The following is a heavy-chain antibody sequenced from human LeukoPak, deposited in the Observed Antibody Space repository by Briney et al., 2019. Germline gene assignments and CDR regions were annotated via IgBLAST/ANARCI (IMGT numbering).Heavy chain of an antibody. CDR2: MNPNSGNT. J-gene: IGHJ4*02. Sequence: GASVKVSCKASGYTFTSYDINWVRQATGQGLEWMGWMNPNSGNTGYAQKFQGRVTMTRNTSISTAYMELSSLRSEDTAVYYCARELYSYGPSGYWGQGTLVTVSS. V-gene: IGHV1-8*01. D-gene: IGHD5-18*01. CDR3: ARELYSYGPSGY. CDR1: GYTFTSYD.